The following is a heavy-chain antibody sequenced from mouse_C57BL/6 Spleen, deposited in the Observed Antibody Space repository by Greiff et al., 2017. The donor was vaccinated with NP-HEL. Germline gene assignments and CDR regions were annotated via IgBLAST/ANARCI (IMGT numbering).Heavy chain of an antibody. CDR1: GYTFTDYY. Sequence: EVQLQQSGPVLVKPGASVKMSCKASGYTFTDYYMNWVKQSHGKSLEWIGVINPYNGGTSYNQKFKGKATLTVDKSSSTAYMELNSLTSEDSAVYYCAEGPYGYSNHYFDYWGQGTTLTVSS. CDR3: AEGPYGYSNHYFDY. D-gene: IGHD2-5*01. CDR2: INPYNGGT. J-gene: IGHJ2*01. V-gene: IGHV1-19*01.